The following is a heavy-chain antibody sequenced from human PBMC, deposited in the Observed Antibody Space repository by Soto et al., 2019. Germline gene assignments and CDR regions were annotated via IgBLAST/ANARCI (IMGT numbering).Heavy chain of an antibody. V-gene: IGHV3-21*01. J-gene: IGHJ4*02. CDR1: WFTFRKHN. CDR2: ISASSSYI. Sequence: TGGAPRLSLAALWFTFRKHNINWGPPAPREGLEWVSSISASSSYIYYADSVKGRFTISRDNAKNSLYLQMNSLRAEDTAVYYCARDRGYCSGGSCYTELDYWGQGTLVTVSS. D-gene: IGHD2-15*01. CDR3: ARDRGYCSGGSCYTELDY.